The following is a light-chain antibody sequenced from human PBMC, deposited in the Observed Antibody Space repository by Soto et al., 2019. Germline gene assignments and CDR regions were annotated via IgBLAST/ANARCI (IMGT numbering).Light chain of an antibody. V-gene: IGKV3-20*01. CDR3: QHYGSSLWT. J-gene: IGKJ1*01. Sequence: EIVLTQSPGTLSLSPGERATLSCRASQSISSSYLAWYQQKPGQAPRLLIYGASSRATGIPDSFSGSGSGTDFTLTISRLEPEDFAVYYCQHYGSSLWTFGQGTKVEIK. CDR1: QSISSSY. CDR2: GAS.